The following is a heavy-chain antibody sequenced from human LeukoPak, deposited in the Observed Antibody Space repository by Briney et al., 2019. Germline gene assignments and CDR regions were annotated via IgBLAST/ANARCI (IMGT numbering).Heavy chain of an antibody. CDR2: ISSSSSTI. V-gene: IGHV3-48*04. Sequence: GGSLRLSCAASGFTFSSYSMNWVRQAPGKGLEWVSYISSSSSTIYYADSVKGRFTISRDNAKNSLYLQMNSLRAEDTAVYYCARDWESESRWVFDYWGQGTLVTVSS. D-gene: IGHD5-24*01. CDR3: ARDWESESRWVFDY. CDR1: GFTFSSYS. J-gene: IGHJ4*02.